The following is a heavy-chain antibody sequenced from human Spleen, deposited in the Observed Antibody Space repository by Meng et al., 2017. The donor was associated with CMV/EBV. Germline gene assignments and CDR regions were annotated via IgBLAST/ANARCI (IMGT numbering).Heavy chain of an antibody. CDR1: GFTFSRYS. V-gene: IGHV3-21*01. Sequence: GGSLRLSCAASGFTFSRYSMNWVRQAPGKGLEWVSYISSDSSDIYYADSVKGRFTISRDNVKNSLYLQMDSLRAEDTALYYCAGDPICTYSNCYDDHWGQGTLVTVSS. CDR3: AGDPICTYSNCYDDH. CDR2: ISSDSSDI. D-gene: IGHD2-2*01. J-gene: IGHJ4*02.